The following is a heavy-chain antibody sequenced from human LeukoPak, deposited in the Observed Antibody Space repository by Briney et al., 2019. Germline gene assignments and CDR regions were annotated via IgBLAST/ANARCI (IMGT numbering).Heavy chain of an antibody. CDR3: AKVAKPWAPSSGWYERPDY. J-gene: IGHJ4*02. CDR1: GFTFDEYS. V-gene: IGHV3-43*02. Sequence: PGGSLRLSCAASGFTFDEYSMRWVRQAPGKGLEWVSLISGKGGSTNYADSVKGRFTIPRDNSKNSMYLQMHSLRTEDTALYYCAKVAKPWAPSSGWYERPDYWGQGTLVTVPS. CDR2: ISGKGGST. D-gene: IGHD6-19*01.